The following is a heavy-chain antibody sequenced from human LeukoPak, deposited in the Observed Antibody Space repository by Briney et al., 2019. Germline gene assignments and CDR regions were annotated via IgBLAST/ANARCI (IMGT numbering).Heavy chain of an antibody. Sequence: HGASVKVSCKASGGTFSSYAISWVRQAPGQGLEWMGGIIPIFGTANYAQKFQGRVTITADESTSTAYMELSSLRSEDTAVYYCARERQNYDSSGYYSRWGQGTLVTVSS. J-gene: IGHJ4*02. CDR1: GGTFSSYA. D-gene: IGHD3-22*01. CDR3: ARERQNYDSSGYYSR. CDR2: IIPIFGTA. V-gene: IGHV1-69*13.